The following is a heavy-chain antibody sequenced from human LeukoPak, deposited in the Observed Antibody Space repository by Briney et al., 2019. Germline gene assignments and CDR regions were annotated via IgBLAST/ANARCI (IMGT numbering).Heavy chain of an antibody. CDR2: SSSSGSTI. CDR3: ARRRDFIDY. J-gene: IGHJ4*02. Sequence: GGSLRLSCAASGFTLSDYYMSWIRQAPGRGLEWVSYSSSSGSTIYYADSVKGRFVISRDNAKNSLYLQMNSLRAEDTAVYYCARRRDFIDYWGQGTLVTVSS. V-gene: IGHV3-11*01. CDR1: GFTLSDYY. D-gene: IGHD3/OR15-3a*01.